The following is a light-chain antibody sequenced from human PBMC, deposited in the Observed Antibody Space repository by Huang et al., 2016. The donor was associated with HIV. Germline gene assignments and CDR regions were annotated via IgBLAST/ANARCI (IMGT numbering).Light chain of an antibody. Sequence: EIVLTQSPATLSLSPGERATLSCRASQSVSSYLAWYQQKPGQAPRLLIYDASNRATGIPVRVSGSGSGTDFTLTIGSLEPEDSAVYYCQQRSNWPGVTFGPGTKVDIK. V-gene: IGKV3-11*01. CDR1: QSVSSY. J-gene: IGKJ3*01. CDR2: DAS. CDR3: QQRSNWPGVT.